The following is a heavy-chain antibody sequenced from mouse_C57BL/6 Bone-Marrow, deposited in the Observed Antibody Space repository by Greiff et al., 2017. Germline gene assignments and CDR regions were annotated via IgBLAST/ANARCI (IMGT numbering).Heavy chain of an antibody. CDR3: AREGPAYYSTWVAY. Sequence: VQLQQPGAELVKPGASVKLSCKASGYTFTSYWMQWVKQRPGQGLAWIGEIDPSDSYTNYTQKFKGKATLTVDTSSSTAYMQLSSLTSEDSAVYVCAREGPAYYSTWVAYGGQGTLVTVSA. CDR1: GYTFTSYW. V-gene: IGHV1-50*01. D-gene: IGHD2-5*01. CDR2: IDPSDSYT. J-gene: IGHJ3*01.